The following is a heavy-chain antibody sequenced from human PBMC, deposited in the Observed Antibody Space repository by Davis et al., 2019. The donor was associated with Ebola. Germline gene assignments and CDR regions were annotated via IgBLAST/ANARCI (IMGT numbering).Heavy chain of an antibody. V-gene: IGHV1-69*10. CDR3: ARDIAVAGDY. D-gene: IGHD6-19*01. CDR2: IIPIFGIA. J-gene: IGHJ4*02. CDR1: GGNLSPYA. Sequence: AASVKVSCKGLGGNLSPYAISWVRQAPGQGLEWMGGIIPIFGIANYAQKFQGRVTITADKSTSTAYMELSSLRSEDTAVYYCARDIAVAGDYWGQGTLVTVSS.